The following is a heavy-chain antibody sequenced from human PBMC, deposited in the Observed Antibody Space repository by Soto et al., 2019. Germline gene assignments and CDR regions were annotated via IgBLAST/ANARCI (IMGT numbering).Heavy chain of an antibody. CDR2: IYWDDDE. D-gene: IGHD6-6*01. CDR3: ALGIAARPFDS. CDR1: GFSLTTTGVG. Sequence: QISLKESGPALVKPTQTLTLTCSFSGFSLTTTGVGVGWIRQPPGKALEWLALIYWDDDERYNPSLKNRLTITKDTSKNLVVLTMTNVDPVDTATYYWALGIAARPFDSWGQGTLVTVSS. J-gene: IGHJ4*02. V-gene: IGHV2-5*02.